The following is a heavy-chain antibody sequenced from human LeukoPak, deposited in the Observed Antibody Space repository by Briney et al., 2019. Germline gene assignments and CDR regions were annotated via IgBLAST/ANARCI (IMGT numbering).Heavy chain of an antibody. CDR3: ARHGGSYSFDY. V-gene: IGHV4-59*08. Sequence: SETLSLTCTVSGGSISSYYWSWIRQPPGKGLEWIGYLDYSGSTNYNPSLKSRVTISLDTSKNQFSLKLSSVTAADTAVYYCARHGGSYSFDYWGQGTLVTVSS. CDR1: GGSISSYY. J-gene: IGHJ4*02. CDR2: LDYSGST. D-gene: IGHD1-26*01.